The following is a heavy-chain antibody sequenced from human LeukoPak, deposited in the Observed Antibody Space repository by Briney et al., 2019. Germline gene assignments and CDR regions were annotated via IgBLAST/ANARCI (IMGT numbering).Heavy chain of an antibody. V-gene: IGHV5-51*01. CDR3: ARQRWLPNSYYYGMDV. CDR2: IYPGDYDT. CDR1: GYSFTSYW. J-gene: IGHJ6*02. D-gene: IGHD5-12*01. Sequence: GESLKISCKGSGYSFTSYWIGWVRQMPGKGLEWMGIIYPGDYDTRYSPSFQGQVTISADKSISTAYLQWSSLKASDTAMYYCARQRWLPNSYYYGMDVWGQGTTVTVSS.